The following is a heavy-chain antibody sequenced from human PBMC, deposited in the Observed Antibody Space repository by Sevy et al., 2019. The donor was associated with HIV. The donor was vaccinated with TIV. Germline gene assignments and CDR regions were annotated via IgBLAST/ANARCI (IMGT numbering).Heavy chain of an antibody. J-gene: IGHJ6*02. D-gene: IGHD2-2*01. CDR3: ARDQPRRVPAAIVYYYYGMDV. Sequence: GGSLRLSCAASGFTFSSYEMNWVRQAPGKGLEWVSYISSSGSTIYYADSVKGRFTISRDNAKNLLYLPMNSLRAEETAVYYCARDQPRRVPAAIVYYYYGMDVWGQGTTVTVSS. V-gene: IGHV3-48*03. CDR1: GFTFSSYE. CDR2: ISSSGSTI.